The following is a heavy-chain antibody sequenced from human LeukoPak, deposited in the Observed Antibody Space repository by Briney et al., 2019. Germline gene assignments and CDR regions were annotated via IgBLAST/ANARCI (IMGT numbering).Heavy chain of an antibody. CDR3: ARAHYYDSSGLDF. CDR2: ISSSGSTI. CDR1: GFTFSSYE. Sequence: GGSLRLSCAASGFTFSSYEMNWVRQDPGKGLEWVSYISSSGSTIYYADSLKGRFTISRDNAKNSLYLQMNSLRAEDTAVYYCARAHYYDSSGLDFWGQGTLVTVSS. V-gene: IGHV3-48*03. J-gene: IGHJ4*02. D-gene: IGHD3-22*01.